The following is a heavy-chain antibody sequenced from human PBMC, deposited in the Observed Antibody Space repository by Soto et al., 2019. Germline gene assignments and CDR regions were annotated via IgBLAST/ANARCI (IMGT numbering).Heavy chain of an antibody. J-gene: IGHJ5*02. CDR2: ISATGDTT. D-gene: IGHD3-10*01. Sequence: PEGALRLSCAASGFPFNSYAMNLVRQAPGKGLEWVSGISATGDTTYHADSVKGRLTLSRDNPKNTLYLQLNSLRDEDKAVYYCEKDLGVSKVRGIMVSWCPGVLVSVS. CDR3: EKDLGVSKVRGIMVS. V-gene: IGHV3-23*01. CDR1: GFPFNSYA.